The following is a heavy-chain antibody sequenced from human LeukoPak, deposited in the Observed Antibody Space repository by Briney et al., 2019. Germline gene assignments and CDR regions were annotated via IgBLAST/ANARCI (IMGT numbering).Heavy chain of an antibody. D-gene: IGHD6-13*01. Sequence: ASVKVSCKASGGTFSSYAISWVRQAPGQGLEWMGGIIPIFGTANYAQKFQGRVTITADESTSTAYMELSSLRSEDTAMYYCARDDSIVAAGLFWGEGTLVTVSS. J-gene: IGHJ4*02. CDR2: IIPIFGTA. CDR1: GGTFSSYA. V-gene: IGHV1-69*01. CDR3: ARDDSIVAAGLF.